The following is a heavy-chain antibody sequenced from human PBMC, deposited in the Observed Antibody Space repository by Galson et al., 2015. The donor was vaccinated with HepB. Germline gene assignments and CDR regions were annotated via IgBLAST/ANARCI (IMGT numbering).Heavy chain of an antibody. CDR3: ARDSGGRYGAFDI. J-gene: IGHJ3*02. CDR1: GGTFSSYA. Sequence: SVKVSCKASGGTFSSYAISWVRQAPGQGLEWMGGIIPIFGTANYAQKFQGRVTITADKSTSTAYMELSSLRSEDTAVYYCARDSGGRYGAFDIWGQGTMVTVSS. D-gene: IGHD2-15*01. CDR2: IIPIFGTA. V-gene: IGHV1-69*06.